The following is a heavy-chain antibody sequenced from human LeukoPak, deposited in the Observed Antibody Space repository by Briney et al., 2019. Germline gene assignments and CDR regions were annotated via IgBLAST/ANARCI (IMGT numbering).Heavy chain of an antibody. CDR1: GGSISSNDYY. D-gene: IGHD3-22*01. CDR2: IYYSGST. Sequence: SETLSLTCTVSGGSISSNDYYWDWIRQPPGMGLEYIGSIYYSGSTYYNPSLKSRVTISVDTSKNQFSLNLSFVTAADTAVYYCARGSDYGSGGYYWRVLDYWGHGILVTVSS. CDR3: ARGSDYGSGGYYWRVLDY. J-gene: IGHJ4*01. V-gene: IGHV4-39*07.